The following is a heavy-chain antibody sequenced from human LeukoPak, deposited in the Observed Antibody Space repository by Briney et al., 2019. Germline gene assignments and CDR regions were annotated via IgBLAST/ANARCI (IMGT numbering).Heavy chain of an antibody. CDR1: GGSISNYY. J-gene: IGHJ4*02. CDR3: AREGSSGLYAFDY. D-gene: IGHD6-19*01. CDR2: IYDSGST. V-gene: IGHV4-59*01. Sequence: SETLSLTCTVSGGSISNYYWSWIRQPPGKGLEWIGCIYDSGSTNYNPSLKSRVTISVDTSKNQFSLKLSSVTAADTAVYYCAREGSSGLYAFDYWGQGTLVTVSS.